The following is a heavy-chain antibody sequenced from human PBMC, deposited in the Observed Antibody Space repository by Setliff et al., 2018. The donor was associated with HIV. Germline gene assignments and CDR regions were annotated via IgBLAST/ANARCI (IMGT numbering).Heavy chain of an antibody. CDR1: GDSLAGSHYS. V-gene: IGHV4-39*01. CDR2: LFHTGSS. J-gene: IGHJ6*03. D-gene: IGHD3-22*01. CDR3: ARLGDNSDWRSNYFFYYMDV. Sequence: PSETLSLTCTVSGDSLAGSHYSWGWVRQPPGQGLEWLGNLFHTGSSYFNPSLKRRLTMSVDTYKNQFSLSLISMTAADSAVYYCARLGDNSDWRSNYFFYYMDVWGKGTTVTVSS.